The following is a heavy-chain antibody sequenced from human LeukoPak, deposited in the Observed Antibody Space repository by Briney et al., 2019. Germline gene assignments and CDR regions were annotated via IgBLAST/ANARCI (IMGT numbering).Heavy chain of an antibody. V-gene: IGHV3-23*01. J-gene: IGHJ4*02. CDR2: ISASGATT. Sequence: GGSLRLSCAASEFTYGMNWVRQAPGKGLEWVSVISASGATTDYADSVKGRFTISRDNSKNTLYLQMNSLRAEDTAVCYCTKGSYYDNSGRAYFDYWGQGTLVTVSS. CDR3: TKGSYYDNSGRAYFDY. D-gene: IGHD3-22*01. CDR1: EFTYG.